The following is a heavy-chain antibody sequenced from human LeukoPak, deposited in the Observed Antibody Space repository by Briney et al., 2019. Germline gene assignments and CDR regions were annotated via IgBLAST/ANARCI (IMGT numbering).Heavy chain of an antibody. Sequence: GGSLRLSCAASGSTFDDYGMSWVRQAPGKGLEWVSGINWNGGSTGYADSVKGRFTISRDNAKNSLYLQMNSLRDEDTALYYCARDPLGYCSSTSCFDYFDYWGQGTLVTVSS. CDR3: ARDPLGYCSSTSCFDYFDY. CDR1: GSTFDDYG. CDR2: INWNGGST. V-gene: IGHV3-20*04. J-gene: IGHJ4*02. D-gene: IGHD2-2*01.